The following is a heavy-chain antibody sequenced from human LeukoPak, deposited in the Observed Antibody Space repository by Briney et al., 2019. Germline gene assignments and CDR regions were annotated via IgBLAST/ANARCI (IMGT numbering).Heavy chain of an antibody. CDR1: GFTFSSYE. CDR3: ALYFDWLWGGNPDY. CDR2: ISSSGSTI. V-gene: IGHV3-48*03. J-gene: IGHJ4*02. D-gene: IGHD3-9*01. Sequence: GGSLRLSCAASGFTFSSYEMNWVRQAPGKGLEWVSYISSSGSTIYYADSVKGRFTISRDNAKNSLYLQMNSLRAEDTAVYYCALYFDWLWGGNPDYWGQGALVTVSS.